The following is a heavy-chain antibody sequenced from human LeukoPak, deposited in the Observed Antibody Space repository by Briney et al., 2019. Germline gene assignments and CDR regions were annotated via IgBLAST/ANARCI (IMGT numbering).Heavy chain of an antibody. Sequence: SVKVSCKASGGTFSSYAISWVRQAPGQGLEWMGGIIPIFGTANYAQKFQGRVTITTDESTSTAYMELSSLRSEDTAVYYCARDLPLYWGSVRRIPNDAFDIWGQGTMVTVSS. CDR3: ARDLPLYWGSVRRIPNDAFDI. CDR2: IIPIFGTA. D-gene: IGHD7-27*01. CDR1: GGTFSSYA. V-gene: IGHV1-69*05. J-gene: IGHJ3*02.